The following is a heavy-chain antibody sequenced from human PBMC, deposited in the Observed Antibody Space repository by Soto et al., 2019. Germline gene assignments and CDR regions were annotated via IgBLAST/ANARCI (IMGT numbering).Heavy chain of an antibody. CDR2: IYYSGIT. J-gene: IGHJ4*02. Sequence: QLQLQESGPRLVKPSETLSLTCTVSGGSISSSNYYWGWIRQPPGKGLEWIGTIYYSGITYYNPSLTSRVAISVDTSKNQFSLNLSFVTAADTAVYYCARVTGLVLISRSFDYWGQGTLVTVSS. D-gene: IGHD3-22*01. CDR1: GGSISSSNYY. CDR3: ARVTGLVLISRSFDY. V-gene: IGHV4-39*01.